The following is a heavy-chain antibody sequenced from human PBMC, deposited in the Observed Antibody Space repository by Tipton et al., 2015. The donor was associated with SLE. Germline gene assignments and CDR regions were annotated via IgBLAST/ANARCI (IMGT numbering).Heavy chain of an antibody. D-gene: IGHD1-20*01. CDR2: ISGSGGST. Sequence: GSLRLSCSASGFTFSSYAMSWVRQAPGKGLEWVSAISGSGGSTYYADSVKGRFTISRDNSKNTLYLQMNSLRAEDTAVYYCAKGGYTWDYFDYWGQGTLVTVSS. CDR1: GFTFSSYA. V-gene: IGHV3-23*01. CDR3: AKGGYTWDYFDY. J-gene: IGHJ4*02.